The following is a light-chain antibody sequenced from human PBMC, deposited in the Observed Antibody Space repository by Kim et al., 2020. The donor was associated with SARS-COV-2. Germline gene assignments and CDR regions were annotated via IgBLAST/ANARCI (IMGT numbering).Light chain of an antibody. J-gene: IGLJ2*01. CDR3: QVWDSGRDGAV. V-gene: IGLV3-21*03. Sequence: SYELTQPPSVSVTPGKTATITCGGGSIGSESVHWYQQKPGQAPVLIIYADSDRPSGIPERFSASTSGNTATLTVSGVEAGDEADYFCQVWDSGRDGAVFGEGTQLTVL. CDR2: ADS. CDR1: SIGSES.